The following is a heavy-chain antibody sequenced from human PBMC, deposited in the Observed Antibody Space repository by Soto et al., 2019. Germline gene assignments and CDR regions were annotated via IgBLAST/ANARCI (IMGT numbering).Heavy chain of an antibody. CDR1: GFTFSSYS. Sequence: EVQLVESGGGLVKPGGSLRLSCAASGFTFSSYSMNWVRQAPGKGLEWVSSISSSSSYIYYADSVKGRFTISRDNAKNPLYLQMNSLRAEDTAVYYCARDRYSYGYPFDYWGQGTLVTVSS. V-gene: IGHV3-21*01. D-gene: IGHD5-18*01. CDR2: ISSSSSYI. J-gene: IGHJ4*02. CDR3: ARDRYSYGYPFDY.